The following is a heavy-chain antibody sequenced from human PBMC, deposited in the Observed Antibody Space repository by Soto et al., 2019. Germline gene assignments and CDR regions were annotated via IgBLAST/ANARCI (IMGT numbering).Heavy chain of an antibody. CDR1: GDSLSSSY. Sequence: PSGTLSLPCPVPGDSLSSSYWTWIRQPPGKALEWIGHINKSGSTKYNPSLKSRVAISVDTSKNLFSLTLTSVTAADTAIYYCARSRGGFWSGLDFWGQGNLVTVSS. CDR3: ARSRGGFWSGLDF. CDR2: INKSGST. D-gene: IGHD3-3*01. J-gene: IGHJ4*02. V-gene: IGHV4-59*08.